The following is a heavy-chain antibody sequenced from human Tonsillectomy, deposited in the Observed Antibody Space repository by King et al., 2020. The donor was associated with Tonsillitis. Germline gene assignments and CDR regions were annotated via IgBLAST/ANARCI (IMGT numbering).Heavy chain of an antibody. CDR3: TTDRGVVYPFDL. CDR2: IKSNTDGGRT. D-gene: IGHD3-10*01. J-gene: IGHJ4*01. V-gene: IGHV3-15*01. CDR1: GFTFYNAW. Sequence: VQLVESGGGLVKPGGSLRRSCAASGFTFYNAWMGGVRQAPGKGLEWVGRIKSNTDGGRTDYATPVKGRFTISRDESKNTLFLQMNSRKTEDTAVYYCTTDRGVVYPFDLWGPGTPVTVSS.